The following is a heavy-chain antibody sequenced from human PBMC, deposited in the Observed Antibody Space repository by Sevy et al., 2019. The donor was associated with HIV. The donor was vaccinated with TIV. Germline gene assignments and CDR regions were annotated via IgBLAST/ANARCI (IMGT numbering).Heavy chain of an antibody. CDR2: IYSGGST. Sequence: GGSLRLSCAASGFTVSSNYMSWVRQAPGKGLEWVSVIYSGGSTYYADSMKGRFTISGDNSKNTLYLQMNSLRAEYTAVYYCARGHFILRYFDWSASENAFDIWGQGTMVTVSS. D-gene: IGHD3-9*01. CDR3: ARGHFILRYFDWSASENAFDI. J-gene: IGHJ3*02. CDR1: GFTVSSNY. V-gene: IGHV3-53*01.